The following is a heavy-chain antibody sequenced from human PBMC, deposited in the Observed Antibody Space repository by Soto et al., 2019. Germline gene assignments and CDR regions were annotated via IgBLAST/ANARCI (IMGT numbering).Heavy chain of an antibody. J-gene: IGHJ4*02. CDR3: ARGEGNVRGLYYFDY. CDR2: IYYSGST. CDR1: GGSISSGGYY. Sequence: SETLSLTCTVSGGSISSGGYYWSWIRQHPGKGLEWIGYIYYSGSTYYNPSLKSRVTISVDTSKNQFSLKLSSVTAADTAVYYCARGEGNVRGLYYFDYWGQGTLVPVSS. D-gene: IGHD3-16*01. V-gene: IGHV4-31*03.